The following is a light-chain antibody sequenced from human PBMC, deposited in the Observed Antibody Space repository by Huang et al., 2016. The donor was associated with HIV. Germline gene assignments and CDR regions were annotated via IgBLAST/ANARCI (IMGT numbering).Light chain of an antibody. CDR1: QSVSSY. CDR2: DAS. Sequence: EIVLTQSPPTLSFSPGDTATLSCRASQSVSSYLAWYQQKPGQAPRLLIYDASNRATGIPARFSGSGSGTDFTLTISSLEPEDFAVYYCQRRSTFGQGTKVEIK. J-gene: IGKJ1*01. V-gene: IGKV3-11*01. CDR3: QRRST.